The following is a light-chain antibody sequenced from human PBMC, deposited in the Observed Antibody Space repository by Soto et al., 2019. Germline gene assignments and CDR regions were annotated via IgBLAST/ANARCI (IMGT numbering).Light chain of an antibody. CDR1: SSNIGSNT. Sequence: QSVLTQPPSASGTPGQRVTISCSGRSSNIGSNTVNWYQQLPGTAPKLLMYSNSQRPSGVPDRFSGSKSGTSASLAISGLQSEDEADYYCAAWDDSLNGYVFGTGTKLTVL. J-gene: IGLJ1*01. V-gene: IGLV1-44*01. CDR2: SNS. CDR3: AAWDDSLNGYV.